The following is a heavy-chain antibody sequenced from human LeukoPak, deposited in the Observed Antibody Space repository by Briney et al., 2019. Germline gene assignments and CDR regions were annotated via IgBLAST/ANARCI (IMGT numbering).Heavy chain of an antibody. CDR3: NYYDSSGYYRFDY. J-gene: IGHJ4*02. CDR1: GGSFSGYY. CDR2: INHSGST. D-gene: IGHD3-22*01. Sequence: HSETLSLTCAVYGGSFSGYYWSWIRQPPGKGLEWIGEINHSGSTNYNPSLKSRVTTSVDTSKNQFSLKLSSVTAADTAVYYCNYYDSSGYYRFDYWGQGTLVTVSS. V-gene: IGHV4-34*01.